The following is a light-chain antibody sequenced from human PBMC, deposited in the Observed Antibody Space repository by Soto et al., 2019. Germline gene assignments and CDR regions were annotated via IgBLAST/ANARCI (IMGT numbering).Light chain of an antibody. CDR2: RND. V-gene: IGLV1-47*01. J-gene: IGLJ2*01. CDR3: TSWDDSLHHVV. CDR1: WSNIGSSF. Sequence: QSVLTQPPSASGTPGQRVTFSCSGGWSNIGSSFVFWYQQFPGTAPRLLIYRNDQRPSGVPDRFSGSRSGTSASLAISGLRSEDEADYYCTSWDDSLHHVVFGGGTKLTVL.